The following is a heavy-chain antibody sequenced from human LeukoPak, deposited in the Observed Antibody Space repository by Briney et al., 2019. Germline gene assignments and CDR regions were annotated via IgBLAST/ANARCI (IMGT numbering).Heavy chain of an antibody. CDR3: ARKDSGSYYDLDY. D-gene: IGHD1-26*01. J-gene: IGHJ4*02. Sequence: GGSLRLSCAASGFTFSSYATSWVRQAPGKGLEWVSAISGSGGSTYYADSVKGRFTISRDNSKNTLYLQMNSLRAEDTAVYYCARKDSGSYYDLDYWGQGALVTVSS. CDR2: ISGSGGST. V-gene: IGHV3-23*01. CDR1: GFTFSSYA.